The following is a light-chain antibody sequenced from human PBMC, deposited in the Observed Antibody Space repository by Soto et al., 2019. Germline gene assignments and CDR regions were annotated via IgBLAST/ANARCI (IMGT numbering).Light chain of an antibody. Sequence: DIQMTQSPSSLAASVVARVTITCQASQDISNYLNWYQQKPGKDPKLLIYDASSLESGVPSRFSGSGSGTEFTLTINSLQPEDFATYYCKQYHSYRTVGRGTKVDIK. V-gene: IGKV1-5*01. CDR1: QDISNY. CDR2: DAS. J-gene: IGKJ1*01. CDR3: KQYHSYRT.